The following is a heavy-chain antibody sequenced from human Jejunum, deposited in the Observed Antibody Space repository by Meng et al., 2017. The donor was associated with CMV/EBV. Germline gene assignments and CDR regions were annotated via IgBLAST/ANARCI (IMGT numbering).Heavy chain of an antibody. CDR3: ANLAQCNGGSCYFDY. D-gene: IGHD2-15*01. CDR1: GYTFSAYS. Sequence: SGYTFSAYSMHWVRQAPGQGLEWMGRINPINGATDFAPKFQGRVAITADLSINTAYLELIRLTSHDTAVYYCANLAQCNGGSCYFDYWGQGTLVTVSS. CDR2: INPINGAT. V-gene: IGHV1-2*06. J-gene: IGHJ4*02.